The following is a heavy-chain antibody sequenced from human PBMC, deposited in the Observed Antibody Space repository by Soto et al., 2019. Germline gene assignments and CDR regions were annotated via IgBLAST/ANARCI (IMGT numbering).Heavy chain of an antibody. CDR2: IWYDGSNK. J-gene: IGHJ6*02. CDR1: GFTFSSYG. Sequence: GGSLRLSCAASGFTFSSYGMHWVRQAPGKGLEWVAVIWYDGSNKYYADSVKGRFTISRDNSKNTLYLQMNSLRAEDTAVYYCARASSYSSSSAGNYYYGMDVWGQGTTVTVSS. D-gene: IGHD6-13*01. V-gene: IGHV3-33*01. CDR3: ARASSYSSSSAGNYYYGMDV.